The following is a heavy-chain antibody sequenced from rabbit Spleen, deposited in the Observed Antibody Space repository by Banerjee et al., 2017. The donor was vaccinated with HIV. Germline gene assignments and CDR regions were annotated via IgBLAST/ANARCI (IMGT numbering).Heavy chain of an antibody. J-gene: IGHJ4*01. Sequence: QEQLEESGGALVKPEGSLTLTCTASGFSFSRRYWICWVRQAPGKGLEWIACIYAGSSGSTYYASWAKGRFTISKSSSTTVTLQVTSLTAADTATYFCARAYSNDFYYDLWGPGTLVTVS. CDR2: IYAGSSGST. CDR3: ARAYSNDFYYDL. V-gene: IGHV1S45*01. D-gene: IGHD6-1*01. CDR1: GFSFSRRYW.